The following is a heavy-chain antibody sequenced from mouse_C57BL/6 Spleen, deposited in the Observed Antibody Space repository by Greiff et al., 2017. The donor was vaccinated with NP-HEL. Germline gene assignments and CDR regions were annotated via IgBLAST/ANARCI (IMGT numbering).Heavy chain of an antibody. CDR2: IDPSDSYT. V-gene: IGHV1-69*01. J-gene: IGHJ2*01. Sequence: QVQLKQPGAELVMPGASVKLSCKASGYTFTSYWMHWVKQRPGQGLEWIGEIDPSDSYTNYNQKFKGKSTLTVDKSSSTAYMQLSSLTSEDSAVYYCARLINYVNYFDYWGQGTTLTVSS. CDR3: ARLINYVNYFDY. D-gene: IGHD2-1*01. CDR1: GYTFTSYW.